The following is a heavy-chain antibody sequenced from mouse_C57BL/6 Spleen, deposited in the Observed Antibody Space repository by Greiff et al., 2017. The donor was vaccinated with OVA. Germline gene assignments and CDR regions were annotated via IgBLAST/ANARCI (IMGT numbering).Heavy chain of an antibody. CDR3: AKDIDGNYPYWYFDV. Sequence: VQLQQPGAELVKPGASVKLSCKASGYTFTSYWMHWVKQRPGRGLEWIGRIDPNSGGTKYNEKFKSKATLTVDKPSSTAYMQLSSLTSEDSAVYYCAKDIDGNYPYWYFDVWGTGTTVTVSS. J-gene: IGHJ1*03. CDR1: GYTFTSYW. D-gene: IGHD2-1*01. CDR2: IDPNSGGT. V-gene: IGHV1-72*01.